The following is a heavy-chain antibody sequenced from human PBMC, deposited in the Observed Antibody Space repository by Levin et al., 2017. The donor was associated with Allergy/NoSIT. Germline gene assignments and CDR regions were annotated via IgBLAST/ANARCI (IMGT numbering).Heavy chain of an antibody. CDR1: GYVFTRYW. CDR3: TTSLATFGLDY. Sequence: ASVKVSCKASGYVFTRYWIGWVRQMPGKGLELMGIISPDDSETKYSPSFQGQVTLSADKSISTAYFQWSSLKASDTAVFYWTTSLATFGLDYWGQGTTVTVSS. J-gene: IGHJ4*02. V-gene: IGHV5-51*01. D-gene: IGHD3-10*01. CDR2: ISPDDSET.